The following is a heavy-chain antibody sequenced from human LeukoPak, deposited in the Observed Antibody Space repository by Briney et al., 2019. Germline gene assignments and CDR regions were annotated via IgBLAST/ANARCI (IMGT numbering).Heavy chain of an antibody. CDR1: GFTFSSYS. V-gene: IGHV3-23*01. J-gene: IGHJ4*02. D-gene: IGHD6-13*01. Sequence: GGSLRLSCAASGFTFSSYSMTWVRQAPGKGLEWVSSISFSDDGAYYADSVRGRFTISRDNSKSTLYLKMSSLRAEDTAVYYCARGGISQAGQLGFWGQGTLVTVSS. CDR3: ARGGISQAGQLGF. CDR2: ISFSDDGA.